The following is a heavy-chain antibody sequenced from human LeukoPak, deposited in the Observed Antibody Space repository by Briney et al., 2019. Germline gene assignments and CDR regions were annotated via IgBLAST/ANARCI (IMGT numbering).Heavy chain of an antibody. CDR3: LRQGVGSPPR. D-gene: IGHD1-26*01. J-gene: IGHJ4*02. CDR2: ISVSGYSS. Sequence: TGGSLRLSCAASGFTFTNFGMSWVRQAPGKGLEWVSTISVSGYSSYYADSVEGRFTVSRDDSKNTLDLQMNSLKPDDTAIYYCLRQGVGSPPRWGQGTLVTVSS. V-gene: IGHV3-23*01. CDR1: GFTFTNFG.